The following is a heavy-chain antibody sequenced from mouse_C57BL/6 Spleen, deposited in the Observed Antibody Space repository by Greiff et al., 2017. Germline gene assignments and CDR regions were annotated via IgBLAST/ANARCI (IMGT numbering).Heavy chain of an antibody. CDR1: GYTFTDYY. J-gene: IGHJ2*01. CDR3: AMGYGDY. Sequence: VQLQQSGPELVKPGASVKISCKASGYTFTDYYMNWVKQSHGKSLEWIGDINPNNGGTSYNQKFKGKATLTVDKSSSTAYMELRSLTSEDSAVYYCAMGYGDYWGQGTTLTVSS. CDR2: INPNNGGT. V-gene: IGHV1-26*01. D-gene: IGHD1-1*01.